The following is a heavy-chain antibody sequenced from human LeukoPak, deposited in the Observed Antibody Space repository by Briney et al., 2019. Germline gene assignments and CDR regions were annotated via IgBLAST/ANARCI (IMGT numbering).Heavy chain of an antibody. CDR1: GGSISGYF. CDR3: ARHNPVGHFLRGMDV. CDR2: IYYTGST. V-gene: IGHV4-59*08. D-gene: IGHD2/OR15-2a*01. Sequence: SETLSLTCAVSGGSISGYFWSWSRQPPGKGLEWIGYIYYTGSTIYNPSLRSRVTMSVDVSKNQFSLDLTSVTAADTAVYYCARHNPVGHFLRGMDVWGQGTTVTVSS. J-gene: IGHJ6*02.